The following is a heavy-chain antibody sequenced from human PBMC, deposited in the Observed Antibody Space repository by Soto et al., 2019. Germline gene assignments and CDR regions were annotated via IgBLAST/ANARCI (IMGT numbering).Heavy chain of an antibody. CDR2: IYYSGTT. J-gene: IGHJ4*02. V-gene: IGHV4-59*08. Sequence: SETLSLTCTVSGGSISSYYWSWIRQPPGKGLEWIGYIYYSGTTYYSPPLKSRVTISVDTSKKHFSLKLSSVTAADTAVYYCARTPYDILTGFYFDYWGQGTLVTVSS. CDR3: ARTPYDILTGFYFDY. CDR1: GGSISSYY. D-gene: IGHD3-9*01.